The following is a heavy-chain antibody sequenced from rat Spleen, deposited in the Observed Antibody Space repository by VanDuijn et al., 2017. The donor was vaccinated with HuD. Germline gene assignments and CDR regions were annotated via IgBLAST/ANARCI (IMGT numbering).Heavy chain of an antibody. D-gene: IGHD1-1*01. CDR3: AEEDYYSALDY. Sequence: QVQMKETGPGLVQTTQTLSVTCTVSGFSLTSYGVHWVRQAPGKGLEWMGIIWGDGSTNYNSALKSRLSISRDTSKSQVFLTMNSLQTDDTAVYYCAEEDYYSALDYWGQGVMVTVSS. J-gene: IGHJ2*01. CDR1: GFSLTSYG. V-gene: IGHV2-77*01. CDR2: IWGDGST.